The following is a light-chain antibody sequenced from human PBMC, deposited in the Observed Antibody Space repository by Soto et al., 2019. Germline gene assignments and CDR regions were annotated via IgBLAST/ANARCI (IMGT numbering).Light chain of an antibody. J-gene: IGKJ1*01. CDR3: QKYNSAPWT. Sequence: DIQMTQSPSSLSASVGDRVTITCLASQGISNWLAWYQQKPGRVPKLLIYAASTLHSGVPSRFSGSGSGTDFTLTISSLQPEDVATYYCQKYNSAPWTCGQGNKGAIK. CDR2: AAS. CDR1: QGISNW. V-gene: IGKV1-27*01.